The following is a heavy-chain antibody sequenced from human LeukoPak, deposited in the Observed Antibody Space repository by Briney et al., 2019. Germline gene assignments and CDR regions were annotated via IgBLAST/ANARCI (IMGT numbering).Heavy chain of an antibody. D-gene: IGHD6-19*01. V-gene: IGHV3-23*01. CDR3: AKDPRYSSGMGIGY. Sequence: GGSLRLSCAASGFTFSSYAMSWVRQAPGKGLELVSAISGSGGSTNYADSVKGRFTISRDNSKNTLYLQMNSLRAEDTAVYYCAKDPRYSSGMGIGYWGQGTLVTVSS. J-gene: IGHJ4*02. CDR2: ISGSGGST. CDR1: GFTFSSYA.